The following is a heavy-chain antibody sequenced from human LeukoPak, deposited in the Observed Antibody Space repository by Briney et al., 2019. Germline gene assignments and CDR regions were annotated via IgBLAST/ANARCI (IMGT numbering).Heavy chain of an antibody. CDR1: GYTFTGYY. Sequence: ASVKVSYKASGYTFTGYYMHWVRQAPGQGLEWMGRINPNSGGTNYAQKFQGRVTMTRDTSISTAYMELSRLRSDDTAVYYCAREGRITMVRGVIIDDYWGQGTLVTVSS. D-gene: IGHD3-10*01. J-gene: IGHJ4*02. V-gene: IGHV1-2*06. CDR2: INPNSGGT. CDR3: AREGRITMVRGVIIDDY.